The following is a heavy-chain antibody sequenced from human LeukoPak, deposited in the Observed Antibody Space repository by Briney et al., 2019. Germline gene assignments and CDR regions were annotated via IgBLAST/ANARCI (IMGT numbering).Heavy chain of an antibody. V-gene: IGHV4-59*01. Sequence: PSETLSLTYTVSGGSISSYYWSWIRQPPGKGLEWIGYAYYSGSTNYNPSLKGRVSISVDTSKNQFSLRLNSVTAADTAVYYCARRSDWFDPWGQGTLVTVSS. CDR1: GGSISSYY. CDR3: ARRSDWFDP. J-gene: IGHJ5*02. CDR2: AYYSGST.